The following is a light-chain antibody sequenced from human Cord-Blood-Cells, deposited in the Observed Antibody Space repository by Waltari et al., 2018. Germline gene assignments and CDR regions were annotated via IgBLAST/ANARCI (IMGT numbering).Light chain of an antibody. CDR3: CSYAGSYVV. J-gene: IGLJ2*01. CDR1: SSDVGGYNY. Sequence: QSALTQPRSVSGSPGQSVTISCTGTSSDVGGYNYVSWYQQHPGKAPKLMLYDVSKRPSGVLDRFSGSKSGNTASLTISGLQAEDEADYYCCSYAGSYVVFGGGTKLTVV. CDR2: DVS. V-gene: IGLV2-11*01.